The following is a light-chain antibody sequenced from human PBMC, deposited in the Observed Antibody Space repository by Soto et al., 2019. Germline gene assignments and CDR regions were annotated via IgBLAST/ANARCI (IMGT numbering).Light chain of an antibody. J-gene: IGKJ1*01. Sequence: ENVLTQSPGTLSLSPGESATLSCRASQIVYNGYLAWYQQKPGQPPRLLIFGASTRASGVPDRFSGSESGTDFTLTINRLQPEDFAVYYCQQYVSSPRTFGRGTWVEIK. V-gene: IGKV3-20*01. CDR1: QIVYNGY. CDR2: GAS. CDR3: QQYVSSPRT.